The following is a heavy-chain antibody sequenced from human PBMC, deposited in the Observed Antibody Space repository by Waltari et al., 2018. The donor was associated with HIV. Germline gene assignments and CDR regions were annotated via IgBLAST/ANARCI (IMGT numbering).Heavy chain of an antibody. Sequence: QVQLVQSGSELKKPGASVKVSCKASGYTFTSYAMNWVRQAPGQGLAWMGWINTNTGNPTYAQGFTGLFVFSLDTSVSTAYLQISSLKAEDTAMYYCARLELLQVPAAMGEVWSWFDPWGQGTLVTVSS. J-gene: IGHJ5*02. CDR1: GYTFTSYA. CDR3: ARLELLQVPAAMGEVWSWFDP. D-gene: IGHD2-2*01. CDR2: INTNTGNP. V-gene: IGHV7-4-1*02.